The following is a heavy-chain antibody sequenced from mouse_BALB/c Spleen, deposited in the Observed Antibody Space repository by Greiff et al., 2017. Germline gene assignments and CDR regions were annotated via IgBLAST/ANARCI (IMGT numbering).Heavy chain of an antibody. Sequence: EVHLVESGGGLVQPGGSLKLSCAASGFTFSSYTMSWVRQTPEKRLEWVAYISNGGGSTYYPDTVKGRFTISRDNAKNTLYLQMSSLKSEDTAMYYCAKHYYGSSPYYYAMDYWGQGTSVTVSS. CDR1: GFTFSSYT. D-gene: IGHD1-1*01. J-gene: IGHJ4*01. CDR3: AKHYYGSSPYYYAMDY. CDR2: ISNGGGST. V-gene: IGHV5-12-2*01.